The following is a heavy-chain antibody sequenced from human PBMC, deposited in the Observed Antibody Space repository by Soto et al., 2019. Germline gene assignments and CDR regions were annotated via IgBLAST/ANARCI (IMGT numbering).Heavy chain of an antibody. Sequence: GGSLRLSCAASGFTFSSYSMNWVRQAPGKGLEWVSYISSSSSTIYYADSVKGRFTISRDNAKNSQYLQMNSLRAEDTAVYYCARDDYVRDYYYYYMDVWGKGTTVTVSS. CDR3: ARDDYVRDYYYYYMDV. CDR2: ISSSSSTI. D-gene: IGHD4-17*01. V-gene: IGHV3-48*01. CDR1: GFTFSSYS. J-gene: IGHJ6*03.